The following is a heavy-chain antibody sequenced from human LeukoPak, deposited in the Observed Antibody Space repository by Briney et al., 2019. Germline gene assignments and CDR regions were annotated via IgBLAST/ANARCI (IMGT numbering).Heavy chain of an antibody. V-gene: IGHV4-59*01. Sequence: KPSETLSLTCTVSGGSISSYYWSWIRQPPGKGLEWIGYIYYSGSTSYNPSLKSRVTISVDTSKNQFSLKLRSVTAADTAVYYCARYSGSCPHDAFEIWGQGTMVTVSS. CDR2: IYYSGST. J-gene: IGHJ3*02. CDR1: GGSISSYY. CDR3: ARYSGSCPHDAFEI. D-gene: IGHD1-26*01.